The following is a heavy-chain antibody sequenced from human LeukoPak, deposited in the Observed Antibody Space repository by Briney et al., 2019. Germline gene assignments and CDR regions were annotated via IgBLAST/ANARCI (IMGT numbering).Heavy chain of an antibody. CDR3: ARDMPHTPYYDSSGYYYVPYYYYYYGMDV. D-gene: IGHD3-22*01. J-gene: IGHJ6*02. CDR1: GFTFSSYE. CDR2: ISSSGSTI. V-gene: IGHV3-48*03. Sequence: GGSLRLSCAASGFTFSSYEMNWVRQAPGKGLGWVSYISSSGSTIYYADSVKGRFTISRDNAKNSLYLQMNSLRAEDTAVYYCARDMPHTPYYDSSGYYYVPYYYYYYGMDVWGQGTTVTVSS.